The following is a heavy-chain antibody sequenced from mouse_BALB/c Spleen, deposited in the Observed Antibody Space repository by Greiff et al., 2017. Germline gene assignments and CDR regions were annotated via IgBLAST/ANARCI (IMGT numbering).Heavy chain of an antibody. V-gene: IGHV14-4*02. J-gene: IGHJ2*01. CDR2: IDPENGDT. CDR3: NAGTTVVAPY. CDR1: GFNIKDYY. Sequence: DVQLQESGAELVRSGASVKLSCTASGFNIKDYYMHWVKQRPEQGLEWIGWIDPENGDTEYAPKFQGKATMTADTSSNTAYLQLSSLTSEDTAVYYCNAGTTVVAPYWGQGTTLTVSS. D-gene: IGHD1-1*01.